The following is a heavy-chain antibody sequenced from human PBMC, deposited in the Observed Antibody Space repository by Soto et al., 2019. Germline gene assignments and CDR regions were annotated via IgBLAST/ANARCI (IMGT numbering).Heavy chain of an antibody. V-gene: IGHV4-31*03. CDR2: IYYSGST. D-gene: IGHD3-22*01. CDR3: ARGLDHDSSGYYRSV. Sequence: LSLTCTVSGGSISSGGYYWSWIRQHPGKGLEWIGYIYYSGSTYYNPSLKSRVNISVDTSKNQFSLKLSSVTAADTAVYYCARGLDHDSSGYYRSVWGQGTTVTVSS. J-gene: IGHJ6*02. CDR1: GGSISSGGYY.